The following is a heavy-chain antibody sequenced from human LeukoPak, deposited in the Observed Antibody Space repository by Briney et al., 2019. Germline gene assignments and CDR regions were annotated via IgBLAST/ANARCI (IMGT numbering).Heavy chain of an antibody. CDR1: GFTFSSYA. CDR3: ARNQQLGGHSYYYYGMDV. CDR2: ISYDGSNK. D-gene: IGHD3-16*01. J-gene: IGHJ6*02. Sequence: GGSLRLSCAASGFTFSSYAMHWVRQAPGKGLEWVAVISYDGSNKYYADFVKGRFTISRDNSKNTLYLQMNSLRADDTAIYYCARNQQLGGHSYYYYGMDVWGQGTTVTVSS. V-gene: IGHV3-30-3*01.